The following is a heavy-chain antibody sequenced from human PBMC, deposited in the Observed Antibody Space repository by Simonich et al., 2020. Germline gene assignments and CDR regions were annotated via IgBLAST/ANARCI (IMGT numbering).Heavy chain of an antibody. D-gene: IGHD5-18*01. CDR1: GFTFSSYS. CDR3: ARDVDTAMVFDY. V-gene: IGHV3-21*01. Sequence: EVQLVESGGGLVKPGGSLRLSCAASGFTFSSYSMNWVRQAPGKGLEWGTYNSSSSSYIYYAESVKGRFTISRDNAKNSLYLQMNSLRAEDTAVYYCARDVDTAMVFDYWGQGTLVTVSS. CDR2: NSSSSSYI. J-gene: IGHJ4*02.